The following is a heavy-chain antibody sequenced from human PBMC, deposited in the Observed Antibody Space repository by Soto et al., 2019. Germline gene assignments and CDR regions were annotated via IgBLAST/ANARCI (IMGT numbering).Heavy chain of an antibody. J-gene: IGHJ4*02. CDR1: GYTFTGYY. CDR2: INPNSGGT. D-gene: IGHD5-18*01. V-gene: IGHV1-2*04. CDR3: ARVGGYSYGGVDY. Sequence: ASVKVSCKASGYTFTGYYMHWVRQAPGQGLEWMGWINPNSGGTNYAQKFQGWVTMTRDTSISTVYMELSSLRSEDTAVYYCARVGGYSYGGVDYWGQGTLVTVSS.